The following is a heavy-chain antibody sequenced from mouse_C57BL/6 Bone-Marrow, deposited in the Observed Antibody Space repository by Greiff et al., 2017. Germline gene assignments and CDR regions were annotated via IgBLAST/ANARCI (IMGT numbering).Heavy chain of an antibody. CDR2: IYPRSGNT. D-gene: IGHD1-1*01. CDR3: AREGGYGSSYGPWYFDV. V-gene: IGHV1-81*01. Sequence: VQLQQSGAELARPGASVKLSCKASGYTFTSYGISWVKQRTGQGLEWIGEIYPRSGNTYYNEKFKGKATLTADKSSSTAYMELRSLTSEDSAVXFCAREGGYGSSYGPWYFDVWGTGTTVTVSS. CDR1: GYTFTSYG. J-gene: IGHJ1*03.